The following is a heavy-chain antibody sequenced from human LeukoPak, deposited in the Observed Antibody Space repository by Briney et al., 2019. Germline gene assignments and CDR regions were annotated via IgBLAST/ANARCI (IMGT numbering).Heavy chain of an antibody. Sequence: GGSLRLSCAASGFTFSSYSMNWVRQAPGKGLEWVSYISSSSTIYYADSVEGRFTISRDNAKNSLYLQMNSLRAEDTAVYYCAKDIYCGGDCYSVEYFQHWGQGTLVTVSS. CDR2: ISSSSTI. CDR1: GFTFSSYS. D-gene: IGHD2-21*02. CDR3: AKDIYCGGDCYSVEYFQH. J-gene: IGHJ1*01. V-gene: IGHV3-48*01.